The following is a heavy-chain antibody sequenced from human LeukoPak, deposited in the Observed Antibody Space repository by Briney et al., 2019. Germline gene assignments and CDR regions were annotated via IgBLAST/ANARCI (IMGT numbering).Heavy chain of an antibody. CDR3: AKRGVVIRGILVIGYHQEAYHYDF. D-gene: IGHD3-10*01. CDR2: ISERGGST. CDR1: GISISNYG. V-gene: IGHV3-23*01. Sequence: GGSLRLSCVVSGISISNYGMTWVRQAPGKGLEWVSYISERGGSTTYADSVKGRFTISRDTSLNTLYLQLNSLRAEDTAVYFCAKRGVVIRGILVIGYHQEAYHYDFWGQGVLVTVSS. J-gene: IGHJ4*02.